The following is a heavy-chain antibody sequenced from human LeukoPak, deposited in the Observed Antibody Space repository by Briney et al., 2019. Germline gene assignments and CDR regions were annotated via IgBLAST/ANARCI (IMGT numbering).Heavy chain of an antibody. CDR2: IYTSGST. J-gene: IGHJ3*02. Sequence: NPSETLSLTCTVSGGSISSYYWSWIRQPAGKGLEWIGRIYTSGSTNYNPSLKSRVTMSVDTSKNQFSLKLSSVTAADTAVYYCARAPGYCSGGSCSTLDIWGQGTMVTVSS. V-gene: IGHV4-4*07. CDR3: ARAPGYCSGGSCSTLDI. CDR1: GGSISSYY. D-gene: IGHD2-15*01.